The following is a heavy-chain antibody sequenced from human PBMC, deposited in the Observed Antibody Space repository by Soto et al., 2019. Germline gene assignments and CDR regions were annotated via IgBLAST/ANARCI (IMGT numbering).Heavy chain of an antibody. V-gene: IGHV5-51*01. CDR1: VYSFAGYW. Sequence: PGESLKISCTGSVYSFAGYWIAWVRQMPGKGLEWMGIIYPGDSDTRYSPSFQGQVTITADKSISTAYLQWSSLKASDTAMYYCARRGYSNTDGYFQHWGQGTLVTVSS. J-gene: IGHJ1*01. CDR3: ARRGYSNTDGYFQH. CDR2: IYPGDSDT. D-gene: IGHD6-13*01.